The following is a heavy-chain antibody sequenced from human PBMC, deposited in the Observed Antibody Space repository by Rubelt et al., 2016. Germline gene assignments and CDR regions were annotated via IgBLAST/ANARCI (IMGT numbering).Heavy chain of an antibody. CDR1: GVSFTDSS. Sequence: QVQLVQSGAEVRKPGSSVRVSCKASGVSFTDSSITWVRQAPGQGLEWMGGIIPLFGTPKYEQKFQGRLTIIAEASTSLTYMEMRGLRSEDTAVYYGVRDRHVGEGYSNVFDIWGQGTVLTVPS. J-gene: IGHJ3*02. V-gene: IGHV1-69*01. D-gene: IGHD3-10*01. CDR2: IIPLFGTP. CDR3: VRDRHVGEGYSNVFDI.